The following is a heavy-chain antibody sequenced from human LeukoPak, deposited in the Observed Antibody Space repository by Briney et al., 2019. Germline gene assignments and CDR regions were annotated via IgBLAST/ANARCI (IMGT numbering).Heavy chain of an antibody. Sequence: GGSLRLSCAASGFTFSSYAMHWVRQAPGKGLEWVAVISYDGSNKYYADSVKGRFTISRDSANNTLFLQMNSLSADDTAVYYCARESGGTAWYQEDWGQGTLVTVSS. D-gene: IGHD6-13*01. CDR1: GFTFSSYA. CDR2: ISYDGSNK. J-gene: IGHJ4*02. V-gene: IGHV3-30*14. CDR3: ARESGGTAWYQED.